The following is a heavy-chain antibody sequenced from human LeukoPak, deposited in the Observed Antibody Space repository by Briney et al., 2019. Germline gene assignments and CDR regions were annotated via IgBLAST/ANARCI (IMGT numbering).Heavy chain of an antibody. J-gene: IGHJ4*02. CDR3: ARGFCTSTNCYIFDY. CDR1: GVSISSYF. D-gene: IGHD2-2*02. Sequence: SSETLSLTCTVSGVSISSYFWNWIWQPPGKGLEWIGYIYYSGSTNYNPSLKSRVTISVDTSKNQFSLKLTSVTAADTAVYYCARGFCTSTNCYIFDYWGQGTLVTVSS. V-gene: IGHV4-59*01. CDR2: IYYSGST.